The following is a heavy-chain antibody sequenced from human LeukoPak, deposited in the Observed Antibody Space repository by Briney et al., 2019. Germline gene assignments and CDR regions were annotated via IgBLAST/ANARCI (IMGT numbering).Heavy chain of an antibody. Sequence: ASVKVSCKASGYTFTSYGMSWVRQAPGQGLEWMGWISAYNGNTKYAQKVQGRVTMTTDTSTSTAYMEMRSLRSDDTAVYYCARDYDPDMYYYDSSGYSGNAFDIWGQGTMVTVSS. CDR2: ISAYNGNT. V-gene: IGHV1-18*01. D-gene: IGHD3-22*01. CDR1: GYTFTSYG. CDR3: ARDYDPDMYYYDSSGYSGNAFDI. J-gene: IGHJ3*02.